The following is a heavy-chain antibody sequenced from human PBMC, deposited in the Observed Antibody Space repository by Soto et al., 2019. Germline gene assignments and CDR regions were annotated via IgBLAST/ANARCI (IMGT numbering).Heavy chain of an antibody. Sequence: SVKVSCKASGGTFSSYAISWVRQAPGQGLEWMGGIIPIFGTANYAQKFQGRVTITADESTSTAYMELSSLRSEDTAVYYCARSAPRDTNYYDSSGYSTAFDYWGQGTLVTVSS. V-gene: IGHV1-69*13. J-gene: IGHJ4*02. D-gene: IGHD3-22*01. CDR2: IIPIFGTA. CDR3: ARSAPRDTNYYDSSGYSTAFDY. CDR1: GGTFSSYA.